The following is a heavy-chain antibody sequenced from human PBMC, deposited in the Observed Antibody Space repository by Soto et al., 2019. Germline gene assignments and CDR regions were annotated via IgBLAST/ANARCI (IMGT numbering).Heavy chain of an antibody. D-gene: IGHD6-6*01. CDR2: ISGSGGST. CDR1: GFTFSSYA. Sequence: PGGSLRLSCAASGFTFSSYAMSWVRQAPGKGLEWVSAISGSGGSTYYADSVKGRFTISRDNSKNALYLQMNSLRAEDTAVYYCAKVQATRYSSSVGYYFDYWGQGTLVTVSS. J-gene: IGHJ4*02. V-gene: IGHV3-23*01. CDR3: AKVQATRYSSSVGYYFDY.